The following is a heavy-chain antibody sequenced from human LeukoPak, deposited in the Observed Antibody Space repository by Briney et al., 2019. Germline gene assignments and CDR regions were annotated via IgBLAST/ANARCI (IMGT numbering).Heavy chain of an antibody. V-gene: IGHV1-69*01. J-gene: IGHJ6*03. CDR3: ARGYCSGGSCYGNYYYYYMDV. D-gene: IGHD2-15*01. Sequence: SVKVSCKASVGTFSSYAISWVRQAPGQGLEWMGGIIPIFGTANYAQKFQGRVTITADESTSTAYMELSSLRSEDTAVYYCARGYCSGGSCYGNYYYYYMDVWGKGTTVTVSS. CDR1: VGTFSSYA. CDR2: IIPIFGTA.